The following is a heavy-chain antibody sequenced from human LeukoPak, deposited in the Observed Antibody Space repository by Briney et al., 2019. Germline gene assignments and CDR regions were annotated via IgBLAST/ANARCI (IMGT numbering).Heavy chain of an antibody. CDR1: GFTFSSYA. D-gene: IGHD3/OR15-3a*01. V-gene: IGHV3-23*01. CDR3: ASYHRGTGYSYYFDY. J-gene: IGHJ4*02. Sequence: GGSLRLSCAASGFTFSSYAMSWVRQAPGKGLEWVSAISGSGGSSYYEDSVKGRFTISRDNSKNTLYLQMNSLRAEDTAIYYCASYHRGTGYSYYFDYWGQGTLVTVSS. CDR2: ISGSGGSS.